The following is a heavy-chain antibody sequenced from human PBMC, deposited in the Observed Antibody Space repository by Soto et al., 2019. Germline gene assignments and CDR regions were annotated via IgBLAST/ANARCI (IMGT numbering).Heavy chain of an antibody. CDR3: ARAGNDFWSGYVSDYYYMDV. Sequence: PSETLSLTCTVSGGSISSYYWSWIRQPPGKGLEWIGYIYYSGSTNYNPSLKSRVTISVDTSKNQFSLKLSSVTAADTAVYYCARAGNDFWSGYVSDYYYMDVWGKRTTVTVSS. CDR2: IYYSGST. V-gene: IGHV4-59*01. J-gene: IGHJ6*03. CDR1: GGSISSYY. D-gene: IGHD3-3*01.